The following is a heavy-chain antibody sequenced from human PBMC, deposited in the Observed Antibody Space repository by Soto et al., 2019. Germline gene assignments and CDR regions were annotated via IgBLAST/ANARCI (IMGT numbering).Heavy chain of an antibody. CDR2: IIPIFGTA. V-gene: IGHV1-69*01. Sequence: QVQLVQSGAEVKKPGSSVKVSCKASGGTFSSYAISWVRQAPGQGLEWMGGIIPIFGTANYAQKFQGRVTITADESTSTAYMELSSLRSEDTAVYYCARSKKSYDFWIGYYEAFVWGQGTTVTVSS. D-gene: IGHD3-3*01. J-gene: IGHJ6*02. CDR1: GGTFSSYA. CDR3: ARSKKSYDFWIGYYEAFV.